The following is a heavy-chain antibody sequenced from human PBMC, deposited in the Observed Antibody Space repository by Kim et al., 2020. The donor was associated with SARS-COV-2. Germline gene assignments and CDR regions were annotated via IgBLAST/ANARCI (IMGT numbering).Heavy chain of an antibody. CDR2: ISYEGTNK. D-gene: IGHD3-9*01. V-gene: IGHV3-30*18. CDR1: GFTFSNYV. Sequence: GGSLRLSCAASGFTFSNYVMHWVRQAPGKGLEWAAVISYEGTNKYYGESVKGRFTISRDNSKNTLYLQMNSLRAEDTAVYYCAKVGNILTDYFDPSPFQYWGQGTLVTVSS. CDR3: AKVGNILTDYFDPSPFQY. J-gene: IGHJ4*02.